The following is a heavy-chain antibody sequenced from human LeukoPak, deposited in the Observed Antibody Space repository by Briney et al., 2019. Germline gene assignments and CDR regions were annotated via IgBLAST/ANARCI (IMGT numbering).Heavy chain of an antibody. V-gene: IGHV4-59*01. CDR2: IYYSGST. J-gene: IGHJ4*02. D-gene: IGHD3-10*01. CDR1: GGSISSYY. CDR3: ARGRSTGNFDY. Sequence: PSETLSLTCTVSGGSISSYYWSWIRQPPAKGLEWIGYIYYSGSTNYNPSLKSRVTISVDTSKNQFSLKLSSVTAADTAVYYCARGRSTGNFDYWGQGTLVTVSS.